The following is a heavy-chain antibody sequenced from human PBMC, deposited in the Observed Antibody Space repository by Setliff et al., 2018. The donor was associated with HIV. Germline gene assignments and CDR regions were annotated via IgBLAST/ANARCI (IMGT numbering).Heavy chain of an antibody. D-gene: IGHD3-22*01. CDR1: GGSISSGGYS. CDR3: ARDRDYYDSSGHFDY. V-gene: IGHV4-61*08. CDR2: IYYSGST. Sequence: SETLSLTCNVSGGSISSGGYSWSWIRQPPGKGLEWIGSIYYSGSTNYNPSLKSRVTISVDTSKNQFSLKLSSVTAADTAVYYCARDRDYYDSSGHFDYWGQGTLVTVSS. J-gene: IGHJ4*02.